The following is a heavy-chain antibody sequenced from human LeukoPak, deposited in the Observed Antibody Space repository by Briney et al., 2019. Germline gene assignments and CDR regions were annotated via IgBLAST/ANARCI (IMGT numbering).Heavy chain of an antibody. CDR1: GGSISSSSYY. J-gene: IGHJ3*02. D-gene: IGHD6-6*01. V-gene: IGHV4-39*07. CDR3: ARTSIAARRANAFDI. Sequence: SETLSLTCTVSGGSISSSSYYWGWIRQPPGKGLEWIGSIYYSGSTYYNPSLKSRVTISVDRSKNQFSLKLSSVTAADTAVYYCARTSIAARRANAFDIWGQGTMVTVSS. CDR2: IYYSGST.